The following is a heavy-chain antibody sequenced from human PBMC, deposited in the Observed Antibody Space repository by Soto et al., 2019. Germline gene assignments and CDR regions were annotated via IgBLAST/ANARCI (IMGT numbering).Heavy chain of an antibody. D-gene: IGHD3-16*01. CDR2: IIPIFGTA. V-gene: IGHV1-69*13. Sequence: SVKVSCKASGGTFSSYAISWVRQAPGQGLEWMGGIIPIFGTANYAQKFQGRVTITADESTSTAYMELSSLRSEDTAVYYCARDDHMGDNWFDPWGQGTLVTVSS. J-gene: IGHJ5*02. CDR3: ARDDHMGDNWFDP. CDR1: GGTFSSYA.